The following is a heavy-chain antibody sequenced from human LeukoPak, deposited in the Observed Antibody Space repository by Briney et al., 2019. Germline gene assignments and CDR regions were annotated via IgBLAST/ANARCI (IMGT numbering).Heavy chain of an antibody. Sequence: GGSLRLSCAASGFTFSSYSMNWVRQAPGKGLEWVSSISSSSSYIHYADSVKGRFTISRDNAKNSLYLQMNSLRAEDTAVYYCARHRYYYDTSGSPHFVYWGQGTLATVSS. D-gene: IGHD3-22*01. J-gene: IGHJ4*02. V-gene: IGHV3-21*01. CDR2: ISSSSSYI. CDR1: GFTFSSYS. CDR3: ARHRYYYDTSGSPHFVY.